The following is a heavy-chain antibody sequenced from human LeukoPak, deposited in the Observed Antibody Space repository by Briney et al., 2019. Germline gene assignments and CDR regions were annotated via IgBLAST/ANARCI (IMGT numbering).Heavy chain of an antibody. CDR1: GYTFTSYD. CDR2: MNPNSGNT. V-gene: IGHV1-8*03. CDR3: ARGRRDDFWSGYPY. D-gene: IGHD3-3*01. J-gene: IGHJ4*02. Sequence: ASVKVSCKASGYTFTSYDINWVRQATGQGLEWMGWMNPNSGNTGYAQKFQGRVTITRNTSISTAYMELSSLRSGDTAVYYCARGRRDDFWSGYPYWGQGTLVTVSS.